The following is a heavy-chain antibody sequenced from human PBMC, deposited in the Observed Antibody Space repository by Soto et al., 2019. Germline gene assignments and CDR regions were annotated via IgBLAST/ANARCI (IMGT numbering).Heavy chain of an antibody. Sequence: EVQLVESGGGLVQPGGSLKLSCAASGFTVSGSAVHWVRQASGKGLEWVGRIRSKTNSYAIAYAASVKGRFTISRDDSKQTAYLQMNSLKSEDTAVYYCTGHLADVSFPGAVDIWGRGTMGTVSS. CDR2: IRSKTNSYAI. V-gene: IGHV3-73*01. CDR3: TGHLADVSFPGAVDI. J-gene: IGHJ3*02. CDR1: GFTVSGSA. D-gene: IGHD3-16*02.